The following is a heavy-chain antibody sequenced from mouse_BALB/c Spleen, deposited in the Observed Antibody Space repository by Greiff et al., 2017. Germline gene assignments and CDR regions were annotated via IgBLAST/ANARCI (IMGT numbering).Heavy chain of an antibody. Sequence: QVQLQQPGAELVRPGASVKLSCKASGYTFTSYWINWVKQRPGQGLEWIGNIYPSDSYTNYNQKFKDKATLTVDKSSSTAYMQLSSPTSEDSAVYYCTAAIAGYWGQGTTLTVSS. CDR2: IYPSDSYT. CDR1: GYTFTSYW. V-gene: IGHV1-69*02. D-gene: IGHD1-2*01. J-gene: IGHJ2*01. CDR3: TAAIAGY.